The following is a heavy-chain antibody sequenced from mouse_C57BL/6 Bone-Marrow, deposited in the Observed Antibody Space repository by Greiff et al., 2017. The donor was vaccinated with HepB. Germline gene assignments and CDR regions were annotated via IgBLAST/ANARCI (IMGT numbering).Heavy chain of an antibody. CDR2: ISNGGGST. D-gene: IGHD6-1*01. CDR1: GFTFSDYY. V-gene: IGHV5-12*01. J-gene: IGHJ4*01. Sequence: DVMLVESGGGLVQPGGSLKLSCAASGFTFSDYYMYWVRQTPEKRLEWVAYISNGGGSTYYPDTVKGRFTISRDNAKNTLYLQMGRLKSEDTAMYYCERHEAGAMDYWGQGTSVTVSS. CDR3: ERHEAGAMDY.